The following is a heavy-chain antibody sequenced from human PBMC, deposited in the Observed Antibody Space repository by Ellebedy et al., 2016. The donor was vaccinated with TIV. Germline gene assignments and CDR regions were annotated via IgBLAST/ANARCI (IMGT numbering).Heavy chain of an antibody. CDR2: NDSAGTTT. D-gene: IGHD3-16*01. CDR1: GFIFSNNW. J-gene: IGHJ4*02. V-gene: IGHV3-74*01. Sequence: GESLKISCTASGFIFSNNWMHWVRQAPGKGLEWVSRNDSAGTTTGYADSVQGRFTVSRDNPKSTLYLGMGSLRAEDTAVYYCATPVGRFSGSYVYWGQGTLVTVSS. CDR3: ATPVGRFSGSYVY.